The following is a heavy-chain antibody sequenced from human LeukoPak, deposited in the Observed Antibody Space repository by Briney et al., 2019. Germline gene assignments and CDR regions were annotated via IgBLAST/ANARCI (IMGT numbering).Heavy chain of an antibody. Sequence: GGSLRLSCAASGFTFSSYWMSWVRQAPGKGLEWVASIKQDGSEKYYVDSVKGRFTISRDNAKNSLYLQMNSLRAEETAVYYCARHIVVVVAATGWFDPWGQGTLVTVSS. CDR2: IKQDGSEK. CDR3: ARHIVVVVAATGWFDP. CDR1: GFTFSSYW. D-gene: IGHD2-15*01. J-gene: IGHJ5*02. V-gene: IGHV3-7*01.